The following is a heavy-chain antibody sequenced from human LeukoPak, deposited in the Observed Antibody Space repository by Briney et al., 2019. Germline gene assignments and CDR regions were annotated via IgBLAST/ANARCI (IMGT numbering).Heavy chain of an antibody. CDR1: GFTFRSYW. Sequence: GSLRLSCAASGFTFRSYWMHWVRQAPGKGLVWVSRINSDGSSTSYADSVKGRFTISRDNAKNTLYLQMKSLRAEDTAVYYCARHGSNPPYYYYYYMDVWGTGTTVTVSS. CDR2: INSDGSST. J-gene: IGHJ6*03. D-gene: IGHD4-11*01. V-gene: IGHV3-74*01. CDR3: ARHGSNPPYYYYYYMDV.